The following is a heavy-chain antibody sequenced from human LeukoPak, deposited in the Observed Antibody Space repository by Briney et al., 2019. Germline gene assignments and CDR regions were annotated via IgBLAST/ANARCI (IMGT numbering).Heavy chain of an antibody. CDR3: ASRSGSYDY. CDR1: GYTFNGYY. CDR2: IIPIFGTA. V-gene: IGHV1-69*13. J-gene: IGHJ4*02. Sequence: SSETVSCKASGYTFNGYYMHWVRQAPRQGLEWMGGIIPIFGTANYAQKFQGRVTITADESTSTAYLELSSLRSEDTAMYYCASRSGSYDYWGQGTLVTVSS. D-gene: IGHD1-26*01.